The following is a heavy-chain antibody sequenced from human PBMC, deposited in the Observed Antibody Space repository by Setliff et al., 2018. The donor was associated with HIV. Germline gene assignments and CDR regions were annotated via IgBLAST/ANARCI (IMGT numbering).Heavy chain of an antibody. Sequence: PGGSLRLSCAASGFTFSNYCMHWVRQAPGEGLVWVSRISSGGTILHYADSVKGRFTISRDNAKNSLYLQLNCLRPEDTAVYYCARDKDEDYGSTSFDYWGQGILVTVSS. CDR3: ARDKDEDYGSTSFDY. V-gene: IGHV3-11*01. CDR1: GFTFSNYC. CDR2: ISSGGTIL. J-gene: IGHJ4*02. D-gene: IGHD4-17*01.